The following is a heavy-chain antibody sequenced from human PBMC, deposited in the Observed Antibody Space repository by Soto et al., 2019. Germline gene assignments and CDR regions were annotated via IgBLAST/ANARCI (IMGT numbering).Heavy chain of an antibody. CDR1: GGSISSSNW. V-gene: IGHV4-4*02. J-gene: IGHJ2*01. CDR3: AREIAGLRCYYDSSCYCAFHYEYFDL. D-gene: IGHD3-22*01. Sequence: QVQLQESGPGLVKPSGTLSLTCAVSGGSISSSNWWSWVRQPPGKGLGWMGEIYHSGSTNYHPSLRSRVTISVDKSKNQFSLKMSSVTAADTAVYYCAREIAGLRCYYDSSCYCAFHYEYFDLWRRGTLVTVSS. CDR2: IYHSGST.